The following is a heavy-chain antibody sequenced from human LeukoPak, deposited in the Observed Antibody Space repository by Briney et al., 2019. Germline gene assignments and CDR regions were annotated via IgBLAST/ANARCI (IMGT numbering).Heavy chain of an antibody. Sequence: GESLKISCKGSGYSFTSYWIAWVPQMPGKGLWGFGIIYPGDSDTRYSPSFQGQVTISADKSISTAYLQWRSLKASDTAMYYCARHRDFATREDYWGQGTLVPVSS. D-gene: IGHD3-3*01. J-gene: IGHJ4*02. CDR2: IYPGDSDT. CDR1: GYSFTSYW. CDR3: ARHRDFATREDY. V-gene: IGHV5-51*01.